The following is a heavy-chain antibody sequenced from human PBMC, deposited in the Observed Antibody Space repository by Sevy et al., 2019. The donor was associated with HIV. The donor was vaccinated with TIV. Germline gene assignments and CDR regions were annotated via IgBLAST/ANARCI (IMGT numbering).Heavy chain of an antibody. CDR3: ARNFFDRGDDYYYSDY. CDR1: GFTFSDYY. V-gene: IGHV3-11*06. CDR2: ISGSSSHP. D-gene: IGHD2-21*01. J-gene: IGHJ4*02. Sequence: GGSLRLSCAASGFTFSDYYMSWIRQAPGRGLEWVSYISGSSSHPNYADSVKGRFTISRDNAKNSLYLQMSSLRAEDTAVYYCARNFFDRGDDYYYSDYWGQGTLVTVSS.